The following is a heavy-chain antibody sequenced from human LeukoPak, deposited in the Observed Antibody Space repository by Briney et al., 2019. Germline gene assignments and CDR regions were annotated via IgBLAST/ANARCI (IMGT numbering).Heavy chain of an antibody. J-gene: IGHJ4*02. Sequence: GESLKISCKGSGYSFANYWIGWVRQMPGKGLEWMGTIYPGDSDTRYSPSFQGQVTISADKSISTAYLQWSTLKASDTAMYYCARRGPNAPFDYWGQGTLVTVSS. CDR2: IYPGDSDT. CDR3: ARRGPNAPFDY. V-gene: IGHV5-51*01. CDR1: GYSFANYW. D-gene: IGHD2-8*01.